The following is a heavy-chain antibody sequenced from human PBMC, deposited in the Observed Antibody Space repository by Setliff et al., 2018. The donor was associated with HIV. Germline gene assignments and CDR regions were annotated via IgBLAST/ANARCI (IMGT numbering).Heavy chain of an antibody. Sequence: ASVKVSCKTSGYKFSINVINWVRQAPGQGLEWMGWVSGYDSHANYAQKLQGRVTMTSDRSTTTAYMELKNLTSDDTAVYYCARGPAGESCGMDVWGQGTTVTVSS. CDR2: VSGYDSHA. D-gene: IGHD3-10*01. V-gene: IGHV1-18*01. J-gene: IGHJ6*02. CDR1: GYKFSINV. CDR3: ARGPAGESCGMDV.